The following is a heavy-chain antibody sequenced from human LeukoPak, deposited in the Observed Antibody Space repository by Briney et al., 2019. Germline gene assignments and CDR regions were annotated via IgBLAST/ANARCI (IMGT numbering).Heavy chain of an antibody. CDR2: IYYSGST. V-gene: IGHV4-39*07. CDR1: GGSISSSSYY. CDR3: ARRPSGNHYWDY. Sequence: SETLSLTCTVSGGSISSSSYYWGWIRQPPGKGLEWIGSIYYSGSTYYNPSLKSRVTISVDTSKNQFSLKLRSVTAADTAVYYCARRPSGNHYWDYWGQGTLVTVSS. J-gene: IGHJ4*02. D-gene: IGHD3-10*01.